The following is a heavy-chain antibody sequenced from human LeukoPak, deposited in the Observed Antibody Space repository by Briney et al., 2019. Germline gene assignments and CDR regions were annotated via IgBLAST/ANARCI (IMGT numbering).Heavy chain of an antibody. CDR3: AGQTYYYGSGSYFFAIDY. Sequence: SETLSLTCTVSGGSISSGDYYWSWIRQPPGKGLEWIGYIYYSGSTNYNPSLKSRVTISVDTSKNQFSLKLSSVTAADTAVYYCAGQTYYYGSGSYFFAIDYWGQGTLVTVSS. CDR1: GGSISSGDYY. V-gene: IGHV4-61*08. J-gene: IGHJ4*02. CDR2: IYYSGST. D-gene: IGHD3-10*01.